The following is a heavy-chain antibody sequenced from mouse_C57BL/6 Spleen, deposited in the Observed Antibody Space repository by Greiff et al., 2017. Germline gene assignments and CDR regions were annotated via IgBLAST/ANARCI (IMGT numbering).Heavy chain of an antibody. CDR2: IDPSASYT. J-gene: IGHJ4*01. Sequence: VQLQQPGAELVRPGTSVKLSCKASGYTFTSYWMHWVKQRPGQGLEWIGVIDPSASYTNYNQKFKGEATLTVDTSSSTAYMQLSSLTSEDSAVYYCARDDGGYWGQGTSVTVSS. CDR1: GYTFTSYW. V-gene: IGHV1-59*01. D-gene: IGHD2-3*01. CDR3: ARDDGGY.